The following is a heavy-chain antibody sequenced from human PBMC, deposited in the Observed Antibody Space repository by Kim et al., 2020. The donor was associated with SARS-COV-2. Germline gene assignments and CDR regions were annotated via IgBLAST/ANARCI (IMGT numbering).Heavy chain of an antibody. J-gene: IGHJ3*02. V-gene: IGHV4-38-2*02. D-gene: IGHD3-22*01. CDR2: IYHSGST. CDR1: GYSISSGYY. CDR3: ARGFSYYDSSLGALDI. Sequence: SETLSLTCTVSGYSISSGYYWGWIRQPPGKGLEWIGSIYHSGSTYYNPSLKSRVTISVDTSKNQFSLKLSSVTAADTAVYYCARGFSYYDSSLGALDIWGQGTMVTVSS.